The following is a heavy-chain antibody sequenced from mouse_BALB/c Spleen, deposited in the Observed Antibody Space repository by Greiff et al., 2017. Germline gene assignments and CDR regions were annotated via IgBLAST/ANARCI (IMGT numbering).Heavy chain of an antibody. CDR2: IYPGDGDT. J-gene: IGHJ2*01. Sequence: QVQLKESGAELARPGASVKLSCKASGYTFTSYWMQWVKQRPGQGLEWIGAIYPGDGDTRYTQKFKGKATLTADKSSSTAYMQLSSLASEDSAVYYCASGGYYGYGYWGQGTTLTVSS. V-gene: IGHV1-87*01. CDR3: ASGGYYGYGY. D-gene: IGHD1-2*01. CDR1: GYTFTSYW.